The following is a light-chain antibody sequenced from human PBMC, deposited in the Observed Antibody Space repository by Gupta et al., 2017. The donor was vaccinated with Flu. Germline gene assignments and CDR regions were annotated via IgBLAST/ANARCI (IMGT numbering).Light chain of an antibody. CDR3: QQLNCSPFT. CDR1: QGISNY. CDR2: AAS. J-gene: IGKJ3*01. Sequence: DIQLTQSPSFVSASVGDRVTITCRASQGISNYLAWYQEKPGKAPKLLIYAASNLHGGVSSRFSGSGSGAEFTLTISSLQPGDSATYSCQQLNCSPFTFGPGTKVEIK. V-gene: IGKV1-9*01.